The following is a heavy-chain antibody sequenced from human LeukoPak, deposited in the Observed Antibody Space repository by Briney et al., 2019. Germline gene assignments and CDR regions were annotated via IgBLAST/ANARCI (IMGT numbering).Heavy chain of an antibody. Sequence: APVKVSCKASGYTFTSYGISWVRQAPGQGREWMGWISAYNGNTNYAQKLQGRVTMTTDTSTSTAYMELRSLRSDDTAVYYCARDSLLRGYDFWSGYYTLMFDYWGQGTLVTVSS. CDR1: GYTFTSYG. V-gene: IGHV1-18*01. CDR3: ARDSLLRGYDFWSGYYTLMFDY. CDR2: ISAYNGNT. J-gene: IGHJ4*02. D-gene: IGHD3-3*01.